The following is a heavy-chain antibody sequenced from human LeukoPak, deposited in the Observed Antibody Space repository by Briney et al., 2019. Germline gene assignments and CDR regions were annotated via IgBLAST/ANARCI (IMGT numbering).Heavy chain of an antibody. V-gene: IGHV3-21*01. CDR3: ARLFFPRREWDGDYVGYFDY. J-gene: IGHJ4*02. CDR2: ISSSSSYI. Sequence: GGSLRLSCAASGFTFSSYSMNWVRQAPGKGLEWVSSISSSSSYIYYADSVKGRFTISRDNAKNSLYLQMNSLRAEDTAVYYCARLFFPRREWDGDYVGYFDYWGQGTLVTVSS. CDR1: GFTFSSYS. D-gene: IGHD4-17*01.